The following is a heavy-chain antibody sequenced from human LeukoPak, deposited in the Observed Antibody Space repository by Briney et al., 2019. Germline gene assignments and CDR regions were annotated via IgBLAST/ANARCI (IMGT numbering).Heavy chain of an antibody. D-gene: IGHD3-22*01. V-gene: IGHV1-46*01. J-gene: IGHJ5*02. CDR3: VADPYYDGSGPPRWFDP. CDR1: GYTFTSYY. Sequence: ASVKVSCKASGYTFTSYYMHWVRQAPGQGLEWMGIINPSGGSTNYAQKFQERVTITRDMSTSTAYMELSSLRSDDTAVYYCVADPYYDGSGPPRWFDPWGQGTLVTVSS. CDR2: INPSGGST.